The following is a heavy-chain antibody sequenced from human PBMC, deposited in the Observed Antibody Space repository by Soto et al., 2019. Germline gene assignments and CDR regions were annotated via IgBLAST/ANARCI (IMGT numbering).Heavy chain of an antibody. D-gene: IGHD6-6*01. J-gene: IGHJ6*02. V-gene: IGHV3-30*03. Sequence: QVQLVESGGGVVQPGRSLRLSCAASGFTFSSYGMHWVRQAPGKGLEWVAVISYDGSNKYYADSVKGRFTISIDNSKNTLYLQMNRLRAEDTAVYYCATEMYSSSGFAYYYGMDVWGQGTTVTVSS. CDR3: ATEMYSSSGFAYYYGMDV. CDR1: GFTFSSYG. CDR2: ISYDGSNK.